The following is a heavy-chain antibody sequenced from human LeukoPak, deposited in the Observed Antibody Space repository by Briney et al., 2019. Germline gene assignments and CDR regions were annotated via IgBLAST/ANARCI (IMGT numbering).Heavy chain of an antibody. J-gene: IGHJ4*02. D-gene: IGHD3-3*01. CDR2: IYYSEST. CDR3: ARRPRGLEWFFDY. CDR1: GASISSSSYY. Sequence: SETLSLTCTVSGASISSSSYYWGWIRQPPGKGLEWIGNIYYSESTYYNPSLRSRVTISVDTSKNQVSLNLSSVTAADTAVYYCARRPRGLEWFFDYWGQGTLVTVSS. V-gene: IGHV4-39*01.